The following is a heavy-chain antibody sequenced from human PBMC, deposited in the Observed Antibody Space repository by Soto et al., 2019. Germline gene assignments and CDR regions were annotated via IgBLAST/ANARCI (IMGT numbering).Heavy chain of an antibody. CDR3: AGAAARDYYYKGVDG. J-gene: IGHJ6*02. D-gene: IGHD6-25*01. CDR1: GDSVSSNSAA. CDR2: TYYRSQWYN. Sequence: SQTLSLTCVISGDSVSSNSAAWNWIRQSPSRGLEWLGRTYYRSQWYNDYAVSVKGRIIINPDTSKNQFSLQLSSVTPEDTAVYYCAGAAARDYYYKGVDGWGQGTTFTVSS. V-gene: IGHV6-1*01.